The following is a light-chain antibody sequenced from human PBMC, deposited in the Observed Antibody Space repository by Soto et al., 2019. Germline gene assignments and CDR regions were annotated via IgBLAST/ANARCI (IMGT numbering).Light chain of an antibody. CDR3: GSWDSSLSAYV. V-gene: IGLV1-51*01. Sequence: QSVLTQPPSVSSAPGQKVTISCSGSSSNIGGNSVSWYQQLPGTAPKLLIYDDNKRPSGIPDRFSGSKSGTSATLGITGFQTGDEADYYCGSWDSSLSAYVFGTGTKVT. CDR2: DDN. J-gene: IGLJ1*01. CDR1: SSNIGGNS.